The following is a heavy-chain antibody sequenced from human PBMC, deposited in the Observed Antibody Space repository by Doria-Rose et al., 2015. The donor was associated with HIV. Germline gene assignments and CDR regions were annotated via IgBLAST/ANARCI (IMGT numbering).Heavy chain of an antibody. J-gene: IGHJ4*02. V-gene: IGHV2-26*01. CDR2: IFSDDER. CDR1: GVSLSSPGMG. D-gene: IGHD6-13*01. Sequence: SGPVLVKPTETLTLTCTVSGVSLSSPGMGVSWIRQPPGKALEWLANIFSDDERSYKTPLKSRLTISRGTSKSQVALTMTDMDPVDTATYYCARIKSSRWYHKYYFDFWGQGTLVIVSA. CDR3: ARIKSSRWYHKYYFDF.